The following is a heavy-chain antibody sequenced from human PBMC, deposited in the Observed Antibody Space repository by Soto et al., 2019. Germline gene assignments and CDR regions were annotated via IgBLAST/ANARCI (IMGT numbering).Heavy chain of an antibody. CDR3: ARESLYYDFWSGYLWLPFGYGMDV. J-gene: IGHJ6*02. CDR1: GFTFSSYA. CDR2: ISYDGSNK. Sequence: GGSLRLSCAASGFTFSSYAMHWVRQAPGKGLEWVAVISYDGSNKYYADSVKGRFTISRDNSKNTLYLQMNSLRAEDTAVYYCARESLYYDFWSGYLWLPFGYGMDVWGQGTTVTVSS. D-gene: IGHD3-3*01. V-gene: IGHV3-30-3*01.